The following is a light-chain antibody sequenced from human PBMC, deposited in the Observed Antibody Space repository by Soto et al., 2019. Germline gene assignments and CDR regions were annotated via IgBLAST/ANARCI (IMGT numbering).Light chain of an antibody. Sequence: EIVLTQSPGTLSLSPGERATLSCRASQIVTSSYLAWYQQKPGQAPRLLIHGASSSATGIPDRFSGSGSGTEFTLTISGLEPEDFALYYCQQFDDSLPKLTFGGGTKVEIK. V-gene: IGKV3-20*01. CDR1: QIVTSSY. J-gene: IGKJ4*01. CDR2: GAS. CDR3: QQFDDSLPKLT.